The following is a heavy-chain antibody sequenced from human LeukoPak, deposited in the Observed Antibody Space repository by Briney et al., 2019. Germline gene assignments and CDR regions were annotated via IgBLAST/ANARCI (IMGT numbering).Heavy chain of an antibody. CDR1: GYTFTSYA. CDR2: INTNTGNP. Sequence: ASVKVSCKASGYTFTSYAMNWVRQAPGQGLEWMGWINTNTGNPTYAQGFTGRFVFSLDTSVSTAYLQISSLKAEDTAVYYCARISAPSVSYSARHFDYWGQGTLVTASS. CDR3: ARISAPSVSYSARHFDY. J-gene: IGHJ4*02. V-gene: IGHV7-4-1*02. D-gene: IGHD6-13*01.